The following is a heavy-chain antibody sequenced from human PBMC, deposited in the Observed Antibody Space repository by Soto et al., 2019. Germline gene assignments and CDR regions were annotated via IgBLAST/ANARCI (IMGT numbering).Heavy chain of an antibody. J-gene: IGHJ3*02. V-gene: IGHV3-30*03. CDR2: ISYDGDNE. D-gene: IGHD1-7*01. Sequence: GGSLRLSCAASGFTFSNYAMHWVRQAPGKGLEWVAIISYDGDNEYYADSVKGRFTISRDNSKNTLYLQMNSLRAEDTAVYYCARGNFAPKWSEGEVKDAFDIWGQGTMVTVSS. CDR3: ARGNFAPKWSEGEVKDAFDI. CDR1: GFTFSNYA.